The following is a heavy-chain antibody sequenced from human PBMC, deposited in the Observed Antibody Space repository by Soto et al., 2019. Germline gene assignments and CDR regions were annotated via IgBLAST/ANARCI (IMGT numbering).Heavy chain of an antibody. CDR1: GFTFSSYG. CDR2: ISYDGSNK. J-gene: IGHJ4*02. Sequence: SLRLSCAASGFTFSSYGIHWVRQAPGKGLEWVAVISYDGSNKYYADSVKGRFTISRDNSKNTLYLQMNSLRAEDTAVYYCAKDKNAAANNGGFDYWGQGTLVTVSS. V-gene: IGHV3-30*18. D-gene: IGHD6-13*01. CDR3: AKDKNAAANNGGFDY.